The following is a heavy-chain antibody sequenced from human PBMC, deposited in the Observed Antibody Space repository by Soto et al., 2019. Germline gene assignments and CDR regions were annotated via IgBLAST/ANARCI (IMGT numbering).Heavy chain of an antibody. Sequence: EVQLVESGGGLVQPGGSLRLSCAGSGFTFSNYWMHWVRQAPGKGLEWVSRIDHDGPTDYADTVRGRFTISRDNAENTLYLQMNRLRPEDTAVYDCVRDSHGDYWGQGTLVTVSS. CDR2: IDHDGPT. CDR1: GFTFSNYW. V-gene: IGHV3-74*01. CDR3: VRDSHGDY. J-gene: IGHJ4*02.